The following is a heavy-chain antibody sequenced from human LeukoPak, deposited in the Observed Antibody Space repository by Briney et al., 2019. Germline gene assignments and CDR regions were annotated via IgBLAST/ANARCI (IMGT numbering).Heavy chain of an antibody. Sequence: GGSLRLSCAASGFTFSSYAMSWVRQAPGKGLEWVSAISGSGGSTYYADSVKGRFTISRDNSKNTLYLQIHSLRDEDTAVYYCAKGYHYGSAGYYTATSLDHWGQGTQVTVSS. CDR3: AKGYHYGSAGYYTATSLDH. CDR1: GFTFSSYA. V-gene: IGHV3-23*01. J-gene: IGHJ4*02. CDR2: ISGSGGST. D-gene: IGHD2-8*01.